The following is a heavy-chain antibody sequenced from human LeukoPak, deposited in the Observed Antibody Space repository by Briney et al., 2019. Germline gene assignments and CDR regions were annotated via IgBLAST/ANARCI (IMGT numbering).Heavy chain of an antibody. V-gene: IGHV1-2*02. Sequence: ASVRVSCTASGYTFTGYYIHWVRQAPGQGLEWMGWVNPNSGDTKYEQEFQGRVTMTRDTSISTAYMELSRLRSDDTAVYYCARDDVGRGDLDYWGQGTLVTVSS. CDR2: VNPNSGDT. J-gene: IGHJ4*02. CDR1: GYTFTGYY. CDR3: ARDDVGRGDLDY.